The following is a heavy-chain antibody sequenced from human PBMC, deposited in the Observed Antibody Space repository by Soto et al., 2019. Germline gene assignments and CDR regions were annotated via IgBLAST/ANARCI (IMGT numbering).Heavy chain of an antibody. V-gene: IGHV5-51*01. Sequence: PGESLKISCKGSGYSFTSYWIGWVRQMPGKGLEWMGIIYPGDSDTRYSPSFQGQVTISADKSISTAYLQWSSLKASDTAMYYWSRNVFSPPTVGCYYYYYMDVWGKGTTVTVSS. CDR1: GYSFTSYW. CDR2: IYPGDSDT. CDR3: SRNVFSPPTVGCYYYYYMDV. D-gene: IGHD4-17*01. J-gene: IGHJ6*03.